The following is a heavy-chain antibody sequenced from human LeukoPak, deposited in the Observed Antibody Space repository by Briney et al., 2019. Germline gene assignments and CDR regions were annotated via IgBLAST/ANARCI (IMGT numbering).Heavy chain of an antibody. J-gene: IGHJ4*02. CDR3: AVQVVGFTYMVFDY. V-gene: IGHV4-4*07. CDR2: IYTSGSA. D-gene: IGHD1-26*01. Sequence: SETLSLTCVVSGGSISPYYWSWIRQPAGKGLEWIGRIYTSGSAKYNPSLKSRVTISVDTSKNQFSLKLSSVTAADTAVYYCAVQVVGFTYMVFDYWGQGTLVTVSS. CDR1: GGSISPYY.